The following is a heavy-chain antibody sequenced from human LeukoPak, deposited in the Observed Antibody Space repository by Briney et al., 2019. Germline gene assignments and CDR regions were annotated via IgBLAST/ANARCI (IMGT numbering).Heavy chain of an antibody. CDR1: GASISTYN. J-gene: IGHJ5*02. Sequence: SETLSLTCTVSGASISTYNWAWMRQPPGKGLEWIGYIYYSGSTKYNPSLKSRVTISVDTSKKQFSLKVSSVTAADTALYYCARVVAAAAWLEPWGQGILVTVSP. CDR3: ARVVAAAAWLEP. V-gene: IGHV4-59*01. CDR2: IYYSGST. D-gene: IGHD6-13*01.